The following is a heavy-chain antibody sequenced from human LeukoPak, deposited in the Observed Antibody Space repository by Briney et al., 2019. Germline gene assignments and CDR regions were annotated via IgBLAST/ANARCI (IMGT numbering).Heavy chain of an antibody. Sequence: ASVKVSCKATGYTFTSYGISWVRQAPGQGLEWMGWISAYNGNTNYAQKLQGRVTMTTDTSTSTAYMELRSLRSDDTAVYYCAREGIGYSYGEFDYWGQGTLVTVSS. V-gene: IGHV1-18*01. J-gene: IGHJ4*02. CDR1: GYTFTSYG. CDR3: AREGIGYSYGEFDY. CDR2: ISAYNGNT. D-gene: IGHD5-18*01.